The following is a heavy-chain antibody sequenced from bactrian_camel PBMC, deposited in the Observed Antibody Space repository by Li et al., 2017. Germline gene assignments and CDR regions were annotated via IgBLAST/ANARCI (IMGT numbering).Heavy chain of an antibody. Sequence: VQLVESGGGSVQTGGSLRLSCVVSGYSNCVYDISWYRQGPGKERQFVSHIDSYGNKQYADSVKGRFTISRDDAKNTVHLQMDDLNPEDTGMYFCVADCYGGRMYLSRLTDNWGQGTQVTFS. CDR3: VADCYGGRMYLSRLTDN. D-gene: IGHD6*01. CDR1: GYSNCVYD. J-gene: IGHJ4*01. CDR2: IDSYGNK. V-gene: IGHV3S53*01.